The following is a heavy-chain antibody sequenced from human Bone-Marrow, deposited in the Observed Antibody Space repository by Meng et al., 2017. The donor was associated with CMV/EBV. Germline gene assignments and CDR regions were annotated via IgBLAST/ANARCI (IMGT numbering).Heavy chain of an antibody. J-gene: IGHJ4*02. Sequence: GESLKISCAASGFTFSSYAMHWVRQAPGKGLEWVSFISSSSSYIYYADSVKGRFTISRDNAKNSLYLQMNSLRAKDTAVYYCAKVGLTGVQLYFDYWGQGTLVTVSS. CDR2: ISSSSSYI. D-gene: IGHD1-1*01. CDR3: AKVGLTGVQLYFDY. CDR1: GFTFSSYA. V-gene: IGHV3-21*01.